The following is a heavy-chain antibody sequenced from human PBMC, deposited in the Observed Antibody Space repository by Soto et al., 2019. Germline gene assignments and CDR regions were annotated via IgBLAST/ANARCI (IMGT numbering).Heavy chain of an antibody. D-gene: IGHD6-6*01. V-gene: IGHV1-3*01. CDR2: INAGNGNT. CDR3: ARDPAARNFDY. J-gene: IGHJ4*02. Sequence: QVQLVQSGAEVKKPGASVKVSCKASGYTFTSYAMHWVRQAPGQRLEWMGWINAGNGNTKYSQKFQGRVTITRDTSASSAYMELSSLRSEDTAVYYCARDPAARNFDYWGQGTLVTVSS. CDR1: GYTFTSYA.